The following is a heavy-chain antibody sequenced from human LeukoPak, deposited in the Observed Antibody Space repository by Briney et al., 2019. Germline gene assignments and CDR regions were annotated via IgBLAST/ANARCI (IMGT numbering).Heavy chain of an antibody. J-gene: IGHJ4*02. CDR2: IKPNSGGT. CDR3: ARVPYGDYENRFDY. CDR1: GYTLTGHY. Sequence: ASVKVSCKASGYTLTGHYMHWVRQAPGQGLEWMGWIKPNSGGTNYAQKFQGRVTMTRDTSISTAYMELSRLRSEDTAVYYCARVPYGDYENRFDYWGQGTLVTVSS. V-gene: IGHV1-2*02. D-gene: IGHD4-17*01.